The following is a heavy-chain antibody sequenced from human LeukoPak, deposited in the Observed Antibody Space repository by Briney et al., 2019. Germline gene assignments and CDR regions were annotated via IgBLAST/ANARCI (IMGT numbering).Heavy chain of an antibody. Sequence: SVKVSCKASGYTFTGYYMHWVRQAPGQGLEWMGGIIPIFGTANYAQKFQGRVTITADESTSTAYMELSSLRSEDTAVYYCARDYCSSTSCYPHPSDYWGQGTLVTVSS. CDR1: GYTFTGYY. CDR2: IIPIFGTA. J-gene: IGHJ4*02. V-gene: IGHV1-69*13. CDR3: ARDYCSSTSCYPHPSDY. D-gene: IGHD2-2*01.